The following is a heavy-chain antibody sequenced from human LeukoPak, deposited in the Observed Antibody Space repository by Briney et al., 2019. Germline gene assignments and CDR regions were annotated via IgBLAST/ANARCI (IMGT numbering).Heavy chain of an antibody. CDR2: ISAYNGNT. J-gene: IGHJ4*02. V-gene: IGHV1-18*01. Sequence: ASVKVSCKASGYTFTSYGISWVRQAPGQGLEWMGWISAYNGNTNYAQKLQGRVTMTTDTSTSTAYMELRSLRSDDTAVYYCARGPPVDSGSYGNFDYWGQGTLVTVSS. D-gene: IGHD1-26*01. CDR1: GYTFTSYG. CDR3: ARGPPVDSGSYGNFDY.